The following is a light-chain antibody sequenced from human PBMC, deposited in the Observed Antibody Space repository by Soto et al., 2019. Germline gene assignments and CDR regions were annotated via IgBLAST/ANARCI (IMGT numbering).Light chain of an antibody. J-gene: IGLJ1*01. CDR1: SSDVGSYTY. V-gene: IGLV2-14*01. Sequence: QSALTQPASVSGSPRQSITISCTGASSDVGSYTYVSWYQQHPGKAPKLMIYEVNNRPSGVSNRFSGSKSGNTASLTISGLQAEDEADYYCSSYTSSSTLDVFGTGTKLTVL. CDR3: SSYTSSSTLDV. CDR2: EVN.